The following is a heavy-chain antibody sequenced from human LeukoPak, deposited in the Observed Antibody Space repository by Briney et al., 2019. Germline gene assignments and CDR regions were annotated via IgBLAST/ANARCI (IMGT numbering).Heavy chain of an antibody. CDR3: ARGDARGYSYGHFHFDH. CDR1: GGSFSGYY. V-gene: IGHV4-34*01. CDR2: INHSGST. J-gene: IGHJ4*01. Sequence: SETLSPTCAVYGGSFSGYYWSWIRQPPGKGLEWIGEINHSGSTNYNPSLKSRVTISVDTSKNQFSLKLSSVTAADTAVYYCARGDARGYSYGHFHFDHWGHGTLVTVSS. D-gene: IGHD5-18*01.